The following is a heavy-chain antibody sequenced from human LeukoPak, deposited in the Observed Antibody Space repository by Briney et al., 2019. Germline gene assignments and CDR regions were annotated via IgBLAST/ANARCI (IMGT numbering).Heavy chain of an antibody. CDR1: GYTFTSYY. CDR2: INPSGGST. V-gene: IGHV1-46*01. Sequence: GASVRVSCKASGYTFTSYYMHWVRQAPGQGLEWMGIINPSGGSTSYAQKFQDRVTMTEDTSTDTAYMELSSLRSEDTAVYYCATRLVGANTGTGHSFDYWGQGTLVTVSS. CDR3: ATRLVGANTGTGHSFDY. D-gene: IGHD1-26*01. J-gene: IGHJ4*02.